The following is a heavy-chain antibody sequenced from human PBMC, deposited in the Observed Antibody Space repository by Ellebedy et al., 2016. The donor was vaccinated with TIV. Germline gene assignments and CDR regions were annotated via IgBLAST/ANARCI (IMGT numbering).Heavy chain of an antibody. CDR2: IWDAGTNT. Sequence: GESLKISCAASGFTFSHYAMNWVRQAPGKGLEWVAVIWDAGTNTYYADSVKGRFTISRDNSKNTLYLQMSSLRAEDTAVYYCARPRVRSSYYHGMDVWGQGTTITVSS. D-gene: IGHD3-16*01. J-gene: IGHJ6*02. V-gene: IGHV3-33*01. CDR1: GFTFSHYA. CDR3: ARPRVRSSYYHGMDV.